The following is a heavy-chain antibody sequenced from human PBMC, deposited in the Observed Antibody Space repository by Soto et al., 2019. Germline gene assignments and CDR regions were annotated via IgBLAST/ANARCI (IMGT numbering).Heavy chain of an antibody. CDR1: GGTFSSYN. Sequence: QVQLVQSGGEVKKPGSSEKVSWKASGGTFSSYNISWVRRAPGQGLEWMGRIIPIFGIANYAQKFQGRVTITADKSTSTAYMELSSLRSEDTAVNYCARDDYGGNSDYWGQGTLVTVSS. CDR2: IIPIFGIA. V-gene: IGHV1-69*08. CDR3: ARDDYGGNSDY. J-gene: IGHJ4*02. D-gene: IGHD4-17*01.